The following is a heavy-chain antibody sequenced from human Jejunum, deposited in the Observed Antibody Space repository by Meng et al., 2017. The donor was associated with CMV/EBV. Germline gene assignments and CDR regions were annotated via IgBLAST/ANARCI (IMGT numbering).Heavy chain of an antibody. V-gene: IGHV3-15*01. D-gene: IGHD3-3*01. CDR2: IKSDGTK. J-gene: IGHJ4*02. Sequence: FDFRTAWMSGLGQAPGKGLEWVGRIKSDGTKDYAAPVKGRFTISRDNSKNMLYLQLNSLNAEDTAVYHCTTSPLNYDFWSDYFYFDYWGQGTLVTVSS. CDR3: TTSPLNYDFWSDYFYFDY. CDR1: FDFRTAW.